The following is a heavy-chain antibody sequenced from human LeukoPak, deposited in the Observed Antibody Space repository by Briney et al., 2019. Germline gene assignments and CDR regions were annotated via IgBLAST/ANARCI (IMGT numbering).Heavy chain of an antibody. CDR2: IYYSGST. CDR3: ARAATGGLDY. V-gene: IGHV4-31*03. J-gene: IGHJ4*02. CDR1: GGSISSGGYY. D-gene: IGHD7-27*01. Sequence: NPSETLSLTCTVSGGSISSGGYYWSWIRQHPGKGLEWIGYIYYSGSTYYNPSLKSRVTISVDTSKNQFSLKLSSVTAADTAVYYCARAATGGLDYWGQGTLVTVSS.